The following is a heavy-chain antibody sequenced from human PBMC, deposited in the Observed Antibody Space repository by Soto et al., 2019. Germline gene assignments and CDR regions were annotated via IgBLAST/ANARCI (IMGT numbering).Heavy chain of an antibody. CDR2: ISGSSGNA. CDR1: GYTFTKYG. Sequence: QVQLVQSGAEVKNPGASVKVSCKTSGYTFTKYGVGWVRQAPGQGLEWVGWISGSSGNANYAEKVQGRITLTTDTSTSTAYIELRSRRSDDTDVYYCAREMAGLGGEYDYWGQGTLVTVSS. J-gene: IGHJ4*02. CDR3: AREMAGLGGEYDY. V-gene: IGHV1-18*01. D-gene: IGHD3-16*01.